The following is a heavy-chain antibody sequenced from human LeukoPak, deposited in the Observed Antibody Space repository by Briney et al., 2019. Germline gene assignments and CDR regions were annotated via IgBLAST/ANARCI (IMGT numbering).Heavy chain of an antibody. CDR1: GFIFSNYR. Sequence: PGGSLRLSCATSGFIFSNYRMNWVRQAPGKGLEWVSVIYSGGSTYYADSVKGRFTISRDNSKNTLYLQMNSLRAEDTAVYYCARGEDYYYDSSGYYYFDYWGQGTLVTVSS. CDR3: ARGEDYYYDSSGYYYFDY. D-gene: IGHD3-22*01. J-gene: IGHJ4*02. CDR2: IYSGGST. V-gene: IGHV3-53*01.